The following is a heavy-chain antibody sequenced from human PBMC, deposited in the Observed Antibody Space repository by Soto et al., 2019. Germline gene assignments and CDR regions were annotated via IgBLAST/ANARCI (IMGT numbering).Heavy chain of an antibody. D-gene: IGHD4-17*01. CDR2: FDPEDGET. CDR3: ATARIGYGDHGLIWYFAY. V-gene: IGHV1-24*01. Sequence: ASVKVSCKVSGYTLTELSMHCVRQAPGKGLEWMGGFDPEDGETIYAQKFQGRVTMTEDTSTDTAYMELSSLRSEDTAVYYCATARIGYGDHGLIWYFAYWGQGTLVTVSS. J-gene: IGHJ4*02. CDR1: GYTLTELS.